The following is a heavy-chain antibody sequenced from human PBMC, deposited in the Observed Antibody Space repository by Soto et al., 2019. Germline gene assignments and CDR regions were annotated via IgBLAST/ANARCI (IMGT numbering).Heavy chain of an antibody. V-gene: IGHV1-2*02. J-gene: IGHJ6*02. CDR1: ENTFIGYY. D-gene: IGHD3-16*02. CDR3: ARTNPTKYYDYVWGDYRREGMDV. Sequence: ASVKVSCKASENTFIGYYLHWVRQAPGQGLEWMGWISPYSGDTDSAQKFQGRVTLTRDTSTRTVYMELSSLRSDDTAVYYCARTNPTKYYDYVWGDYRREGMDVWGQGTTVTVSS. CDR2: ISPYSGDT.